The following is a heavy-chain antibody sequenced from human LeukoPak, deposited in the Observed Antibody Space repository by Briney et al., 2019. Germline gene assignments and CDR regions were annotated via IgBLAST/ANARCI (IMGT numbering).Heavy chain of an antibody. CDR1: GFTFSSYW. CDR2: ISGDGGST. CDR3: VRGGVDY. V-gene: IGHV3-74*01. J-gene: IGHJ4*02. D-gene: IGHD3-16*01. Sequence: TGGSLRLSCVASGFTFSSYWIHWVRQAPGKGLVWVSRISGDGGSTDYADSVKGRFTISRDNAKNTLYLQMNSLRAEDTAVYYCVRGGVDYWGQGTLVTVSS.